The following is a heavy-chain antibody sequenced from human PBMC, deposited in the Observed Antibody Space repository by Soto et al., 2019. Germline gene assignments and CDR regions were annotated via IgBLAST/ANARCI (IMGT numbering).Heavy chain of an antibody. V-gene: IGHV3-30*18. CDR1: GFTFSSYG. J-gene: IGHJ6*02. Sequence: PGGSLRLSCAASGFTFSSYGMHWVRQAPGKGLEWVAVISYDGGNKYYADSVKGRFTISRDNSKNTLYLQMNSLRAEDTAVYYCAKDIRVWYVNYYYYGMDVWGQGTTVTVSS. D-gene: IGHD6-13*01. CDR3: AKDIRVWYVNYYYYGMDV. CDR2: ISYDGGNK.